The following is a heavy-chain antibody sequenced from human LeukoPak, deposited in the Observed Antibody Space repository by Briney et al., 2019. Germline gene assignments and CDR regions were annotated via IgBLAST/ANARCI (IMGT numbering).Heavy chain of an antibody. V-gene: IGHV3-30-3*01. CDR2: ISYDGSNK. D-gene: IGHD6-19*01. Sequence: GGSLRLSCAASGFTFSSYAMHWVRQAPGKGLEWVAVISYDGSNKYYADSVKGRFTISRDNSKNTLYLQMNSLRAEDTAVYYCARSVPRIAVAGTFDYWGQGTLVTVSS. CDR1: GFTFSSYA. J-gene: IGHJ4*02. CDR3: ARSVPRIAVAGTFDY.